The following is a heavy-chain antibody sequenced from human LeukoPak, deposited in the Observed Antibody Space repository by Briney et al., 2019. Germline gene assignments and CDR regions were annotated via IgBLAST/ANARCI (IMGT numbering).Heavy chain of an antibody. D-gene: IGHD1-7*01. V-gene: IGHV4-34*01. CDR1: GGSFSGYY. CDR3: ARTPEYNWNYGGVDY. J-gene: IGHJ4*02. CDR2: INHSGST. Sequence: SETLSLTCAVYGGSFSGYYWSWIRQPPGKGLEWIGEINHSGSTNYNPSLKSRVTISVDTSKNQFSLKLSSVTAADTAVYYCARTPEYNWNYGGVDYWGQGTLVTVSS.